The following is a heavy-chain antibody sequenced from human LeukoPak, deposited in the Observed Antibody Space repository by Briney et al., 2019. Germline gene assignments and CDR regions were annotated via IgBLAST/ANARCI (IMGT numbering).Heavy chain of an antibody. Sequence: GGSLRLSCAASGFPFDNYGMAWVRQAPGKGLEWVANINQDGSEKYYVDSVKGRFTISRDNAKKSLYLQMNSLRVEDTAVYYCARDGGARPDYWGQGTLVTVSS. CDR3: ARDGGARPDY. J-gene: IGHJ4*02. D-gene: IGHD1-26*01. V-gene: IGHV3-7*05. CDR1: GFPFDNYG. CDR2: INQDGSEK.